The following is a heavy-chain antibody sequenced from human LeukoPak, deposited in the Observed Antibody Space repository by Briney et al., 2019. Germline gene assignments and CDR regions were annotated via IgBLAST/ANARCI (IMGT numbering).Heavy chain of an antibody. D-gene: IGHD2-21*02. CDR3: ARAPRTAPVGY. CDR1: GFTFNSYA. V-gene: IGHV3-23*01. Sequence: GGSLRLSCAASGFTFNSYAMSWVRQAPGKGLEWVSIISDSGGSTYYADSVKGRFTISRDNSKNTLYLQMNSLRAEDTAVYYCARAPRTAPVGYWGQGTLVTVSS. CDR2: ISDSGGST. J-gene: IGHJ4*02.